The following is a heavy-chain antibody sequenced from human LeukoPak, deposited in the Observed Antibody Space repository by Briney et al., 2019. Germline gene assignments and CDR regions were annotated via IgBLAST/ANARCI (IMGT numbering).Heavy chain of an antibody. CDR2: IYYSGST. CDR3: ATPGGGYAFDI. CDR1: GGSISSSSYS. J-gene: IGHJ3*02. D-gene: IGHD3-16*01. V-gene: IGHV4-39*01. Sequence: SETLSLTCTVSGGSISSSSYSWGWIRQPPGKGLEWIGSIYYSGSTYYNPSLKSRVTISVDTSKNRFSLKLSSVTAADTAVYYCATPGGGYAFDIWGQGTMVTVSS.